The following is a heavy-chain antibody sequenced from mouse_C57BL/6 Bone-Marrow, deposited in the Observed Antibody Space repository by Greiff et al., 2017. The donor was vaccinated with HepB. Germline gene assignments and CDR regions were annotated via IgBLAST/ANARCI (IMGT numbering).Heavy chain of an antibody. D-gene: IGHD3-2*02. J-gene: IGHJ4*01. CDR2: IYPGGGYT. CDR3: ARRQLRLQAMDY. V-gene: IGHV1-63*01. Sequence: VQLQQSGAELVRPGTSVKMSCKASGYTFTNDWIGWAKQRPGHGLEWIGDIYPGGGYTNYNEKFKGKATLTADKSSSTAYMQFSSLRSEDSAIYYCARRQLRLQAMDYWGQGTSVTVSS. CDR1: GYTFTNDW.